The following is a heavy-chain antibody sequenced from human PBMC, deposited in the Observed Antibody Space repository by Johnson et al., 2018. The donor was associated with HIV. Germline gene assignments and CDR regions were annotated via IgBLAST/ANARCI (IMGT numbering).Heavy chain of an antibody. CDR2: ISYDGSNK. CDR3: ARAEQLAGGAFDI. V-gene: IGHV3-30*04. Sequence: QVPLVESGGGVVQPGRSLRLSCAAPGFTFSSYAMHWVRQAPGEGLEWVAVISYDGSNKYYADSVKGRFTISRDNSKNTLYLQMNSLRAEETAVYYCARAEQLAGGAFDIWGQGTMVTVSS. J-gene: IGHJ3*02. D-gene: IGHD6-6*01. CDR1: GFTFSSYA.